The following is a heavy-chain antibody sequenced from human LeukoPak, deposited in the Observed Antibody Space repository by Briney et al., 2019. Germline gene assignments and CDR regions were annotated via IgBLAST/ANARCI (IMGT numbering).Heavy chain of an antibody. CDR3: AKDRPPFVIIAVATDY. CDR2: ISYDGSNK. D-gene: IGHD6-19*01. Sequence: GGSLRLSCAASGFTFSSYGMHWVRQAPGKGLEWVAVISYDGSNKYYADSVKGRFTISRDNSENTLYLQMNSLRAEDTAVYYCAKDRPPFVIIAVATDYWGQGTLVTVSS. V-gene: IGHV3-30*18. J-gene: IGHJ4*02. CDR1: GFTFSSYG.